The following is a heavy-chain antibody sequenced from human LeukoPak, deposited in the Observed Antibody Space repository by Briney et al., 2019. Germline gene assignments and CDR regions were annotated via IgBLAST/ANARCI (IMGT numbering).Heavy chain of an antibody. CDR2: ISSSSGYI. D-gene: IGHD4-17*01. J-gene: IGHJ1*01. V-gene: IGHV3-21*01. CDR1: GFTFSSYS. CDR3: AREGVTVTTTIKYFRH. Sequence: GGSLRLSCAASGFTFSSYSMNWVRQAPGKGLEWVSSISSSSGYIYYADSVKGRFTISRDNAKNSLYLQMNSLRAEDTAVYYCAREGVTVTTTIKYFRHWGQGTLVTVSS.